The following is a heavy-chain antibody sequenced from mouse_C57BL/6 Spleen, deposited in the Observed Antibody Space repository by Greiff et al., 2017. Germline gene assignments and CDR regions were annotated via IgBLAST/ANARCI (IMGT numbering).Heavy chain of an antibody. D-gene: IGHD2-4*01. Sequence: VQLKESGGGLVKPGGSLKLSCAASGFTFSDYGMHWVRQAPEKGLEWVAYISSGSSTIYYADTVKGGFTISRENAKNTLFLQMTSLRSEDTAMYYCASHYDYDVAWFAYWGEGTLVTVAA. V-gene: IGHV5-17*01. CDR2: ISSGSSTI. CDR1: GFTFSDYG. J-gene: IGHJ3*01. CDR3: ASHYDYDVAWFAY.